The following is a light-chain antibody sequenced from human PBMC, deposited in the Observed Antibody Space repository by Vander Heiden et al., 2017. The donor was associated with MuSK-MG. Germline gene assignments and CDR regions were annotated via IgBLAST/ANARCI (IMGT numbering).Light chain of an antibody. CDR1: QGISNS. CDR2: AAS. Sequence: DIQMTQSPSSLSASVGDRVTITCRASQGISNSLAWYQQKPGKAPKLLLYAASRLESGVPSRFSASGSGTDYILTISSLQPEDFATYSCQQYYSTPLFGQGTKVEIK. J-gene: IGKJ1*01. V-gene: IGKV1-NL1*01. CDR3: QQYYSTPL.